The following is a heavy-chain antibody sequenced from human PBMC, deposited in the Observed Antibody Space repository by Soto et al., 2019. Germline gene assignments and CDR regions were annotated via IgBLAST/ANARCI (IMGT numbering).Heavy chain of an antibody. V-gene: IGHV5-10-1*01. Sequence: GESLKISCKGSGYSFTSYWISWVRQMPVKGLEWMGRIDPSDSYTNYSPSFQGHVTISADKSISTAYLQWSSLKASDTAMYDCARHIPTYYYDSSGYYLDYWGQETLVTVSS. CDR2: IDPSDSYT. J-gene: IGHJ4*02. D-gene: IGHD3-22*01. CDR3: ARHIPTYYYDSSGYYLDY. CDR1: GYSFTSYW.